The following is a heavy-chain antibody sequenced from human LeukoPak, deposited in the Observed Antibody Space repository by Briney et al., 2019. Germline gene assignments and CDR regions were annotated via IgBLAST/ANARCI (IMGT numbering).Heavy chain of an antibody. CDR1: GGSISSSNYY. J-gene: IGHJ3*02. Sequence: SETLSLTCTVSGGSISSSNYYWGWIRQPPGKGLEWIGSIYYSGSTYYNPSLKSRVTISVDTSKNQFSLKLSSVTAADTAVYYCARLQYYYDSSGLTGNAFDIWGQGTMVTVSS. V-gene: IGHV4-39*01. D-gene: IGHD3-22*01. CDR2: IYYSGST. CDR3: ARLQYYYDSSGLTGNAFDI.